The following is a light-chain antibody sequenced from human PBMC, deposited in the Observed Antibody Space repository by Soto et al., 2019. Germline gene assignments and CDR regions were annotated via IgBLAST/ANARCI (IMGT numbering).Light chain of an antibody. CDR2: DTS. Sequence: EIVLTQSPGTLSLSPGERATLSCRASQSVGSFLAWYQQKPGQAPRLLIYDTSIRATGIPARFSGSGSGTEFTLTISNLQSEDFAVYFCQQYHNWPPITFGQGTRLEIK. J-gene: IGKJ5*01. CDR1: QSVGSF. V-gene: IGKV3D-15*03. CDR3: QQYHNWPPIT.